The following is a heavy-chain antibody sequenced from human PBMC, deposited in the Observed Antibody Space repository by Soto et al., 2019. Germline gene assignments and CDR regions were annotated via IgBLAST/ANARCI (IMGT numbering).Heavy chain of an antibody. CDR1: GGSISSSNW. CDR3: ASTSGYSSGLGFDY. D-gene: IGHD6-19*01. CDR2: IYHSGST. J-gene: IGHJ4*02. Sequence: SETLSLTCAVSGGSISSSNWWSWVRQPPGKGLEWIGEIYHSGSTNYNPSLKSRVTISVDKSKNQFSLKLSSVTAADTAVYYCASTSGYSSGLGFDYWGQGTLVTVS. V-gene: IGHV4-4*02.